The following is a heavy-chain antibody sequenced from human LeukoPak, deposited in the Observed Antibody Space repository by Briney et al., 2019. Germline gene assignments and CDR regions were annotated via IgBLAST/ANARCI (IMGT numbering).Heavy chain of an antibody. CDR2: IIPIFGTA. D-gene: IGHD2-2*01. CDR1: GGTFSSYA. CDR3: ARVARPYCSSTSCYAPFDY. Sequence: SVKVSCKASGGTFSSYAISWVRQAPGQGLEWMGGIIPIFGTANYAQKFQGRVTITADESTSTAYMELSSLSSEDTAVYYCARVARPYCSSTSCYAPFDYWGQGTLVTVSS. J-gene: IGHJ4*02. V-gene: IGHV1-69*13.